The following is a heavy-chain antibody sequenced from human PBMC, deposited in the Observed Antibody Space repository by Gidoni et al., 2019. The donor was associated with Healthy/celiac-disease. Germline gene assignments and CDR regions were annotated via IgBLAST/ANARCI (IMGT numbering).Heavy chain of an antibody. CDR2: IYYSGST. V-gene: IGHV4-59*01. J-gene: IGHJ4*02. D-gene: IGHD6-19*01. CDR3: ARCLRAVGCYFDY. CDR1: GGSISSYY. Sequence: QVQLQESGPGLVKPSETLSLTCTVSGGSISSYYWSWIRQPPGKGLEWIGYIYYSGSTNYNPSLKSRVTISVDTSKNQFSLKLSSVTAADTAVYYCARCLRAVGCYFDYWGQGTLVTVSS.